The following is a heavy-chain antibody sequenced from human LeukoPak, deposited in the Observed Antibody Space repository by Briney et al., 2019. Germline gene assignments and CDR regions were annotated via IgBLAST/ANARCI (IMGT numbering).Heavy chain of an antibody. Sequence: PSETLSLTCSVSGYSISSGYFWGWIRQPPGKGLQWIGSIYHSGTTPYNPSLKSRVTISVDTSKNQFSLKLSSVTAADTAVYYCARTLYYYDSSGYDYWGQGTLVTVSS. J-gene: IGHJ4*02. CDR1: GYSISSGYF. V-gene: IGHV4-38-2*02. CDR2: IYHSGTT. D-gene: IGHD3-22*01. CDR3: ARTLYYYDSSGYDY.